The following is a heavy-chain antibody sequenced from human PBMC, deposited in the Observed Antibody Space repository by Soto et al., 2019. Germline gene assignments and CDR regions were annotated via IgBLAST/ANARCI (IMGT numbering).Heavy chain of an antibody. V-gene: IGHV3-23*01. CDR1: GFTFSSYA. CDR2: IRGSGGST. J-gene: IGHJ5*02. D-gene: IGHD2-2*01. Sequence: GGSLRLSCAASGFTFSSYAMSWVRQAPGKGLEWVSAIRGSGGSTYYADSVKGRFTISRDNSKNTLYLQMNSLRAEDTAVYYCAKAYRAVVVPAASNWFDPWGQGTLVTVSS. CDR3: AKAYRAVVVPAASNWFDP.